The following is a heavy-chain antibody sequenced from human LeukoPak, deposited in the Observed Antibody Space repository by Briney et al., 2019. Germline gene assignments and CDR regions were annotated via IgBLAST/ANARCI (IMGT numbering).Heavy chain of an antibody. Sequence: GGSLRLSCAASGFTFNSYAMHWDRQAPGKGLEWVVVVSYDGSNKYYADSVKGRFTISRDNSRNTLYLQMNSLRAEDTAVFYCARDLEWLRLEGGMDVWGQGTTVTVSS. CDR1: GFTFNSYA. D-gene: IGHD5-12*01. J-gene: IGHJ6*02. CDR3: ARDLEWLRLEGGMDV. V-gene: IGHV3-30-3*01. CDR2: VSYDGSNK.